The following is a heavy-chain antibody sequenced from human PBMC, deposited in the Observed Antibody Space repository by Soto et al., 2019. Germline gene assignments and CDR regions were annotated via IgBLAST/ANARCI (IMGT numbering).Heavy chain of an antibody. J-gene: IGHJ3*02. Sequence: SVKVSFKASGGTFSSYAISWLRQAPGQGLEWMGGIIPIFGTANYAQKFQGRVTITADESTSTAYMELSSLRSEDTAVYYCARSHSSGWSHAFDIWGQGTMVTVSS. CDR3: ARSHSSGWSHAFDI. V-gene: IGHV1-69*13. D-gene: IGHD6-19*01. CDR2: IIPIFGTA. CDR1: GGTFSSYA.